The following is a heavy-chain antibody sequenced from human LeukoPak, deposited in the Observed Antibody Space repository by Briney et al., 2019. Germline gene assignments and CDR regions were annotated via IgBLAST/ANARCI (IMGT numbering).Heavy chain of an antibody. CDR1: GFTFSSYG. Sequence: PGRSVRLSCAASGFTFSSYGMHWVRQAPGKGLEWVAVIWYDGSNKYYADSVKGRFTISRDNSKNTLYLQMNSLRAEDTAVYYCARVGETIFGAFDIWGQGTMVTVSS. D-gene: IGHD3-3*01. V-gene: IGHV3-33*01. CDR3: ARVGETIFGAFDI. CDR2: IWYDGSNK. J-gene: IGHJ3*02.